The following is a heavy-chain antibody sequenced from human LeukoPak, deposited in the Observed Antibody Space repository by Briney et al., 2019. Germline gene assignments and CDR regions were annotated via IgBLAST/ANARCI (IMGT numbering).Heavy chain of an antibody. D-gene: IGHD3-10*01. V-gene: IGHV1-18*01. CDR1: GYTFTSYG. CDR2: ISAYNGNT. J-gene: IGHJ4*02. CDR3: AINPIPMVRGVIIDYYFDY. Sequence: ASVKVSCKASGYTFTSYGISWVRQAPGQGLEWMGWISAYNGNTNYAQKLQGRVTMTTDTSTSTAYMELRSLRSDDTAVYYCAINPIPMVRGVIIDYYFDYWGQGTLVTVSS.